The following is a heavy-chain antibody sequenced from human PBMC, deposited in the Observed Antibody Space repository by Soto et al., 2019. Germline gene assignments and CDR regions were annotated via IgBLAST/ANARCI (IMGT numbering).Heavy chain of an antibody. D-gene: IGHD4-17*01. CDR3: ARHVGGDRPFDY. J-gene: IGHJ4*02. CDR2: IDPSDSYT. CDR1: GYSFTSYW. Sequence: GESLKISCKGSGYSFTSYWISWVRQMPGKGLEWMGRIDPSDSYTNYSPSFQGHVTISADKSISTAYLQWSSLKASDTAMYYCARHVGGDRPFDYWGQGTLVTVSS. V-gene: IGHV5-10-1*01.